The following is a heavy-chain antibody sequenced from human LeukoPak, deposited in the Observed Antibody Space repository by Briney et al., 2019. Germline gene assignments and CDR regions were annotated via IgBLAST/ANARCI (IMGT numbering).Heavy chain of an antibody. D-gene: IGHD6-19*01. J-gene: IGHJ3*02. CDR1: GGSISSYY. CDR2: IYTSGST. V-gene: IGHV4-4*09. CDR3: ARRFAVAGGHDAFDI. Sequence: SETLSLTCTVSGGSISSYYWSWIRQPPGKGLEWIGYIYTSGSTNYNPSLKSRVTVAVDTSKNQFSLKLSSVTAAYTAVYYCARRFAVAGGHDAFDIWGQGTMVTVSS.